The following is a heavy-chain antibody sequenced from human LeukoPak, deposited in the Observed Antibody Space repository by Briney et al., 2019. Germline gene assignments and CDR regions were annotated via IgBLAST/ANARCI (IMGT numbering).Heavy chain of an antibody. Sequence: GGTLRLSCAASGFTVSSNYMSWVRQAPGKGLEWVSVIYSGGSTYYADSVKGRFTISRDNSKNTLYLQMNSLRAEDTAVYYCARDRGYSYGNAFDIWGQGTMVTVSS. V-gene: IGHV3-66*01. D-gene: IGHD5-18*01. CDR3: ARDRGYSYGNAFDI. CDR2: IYSGGST. CDR1: GFTVSSNY. J-gene: IGHJ3*02.